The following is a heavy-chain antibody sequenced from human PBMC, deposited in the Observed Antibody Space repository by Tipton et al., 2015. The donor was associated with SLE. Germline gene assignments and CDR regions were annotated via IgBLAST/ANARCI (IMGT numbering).Heavy chain of an antibody. CDR2: ISRSSTTI. Sequence: SLRLSCAASGFTFSSYSMNWVRQAPGKGLEWVSHISRSSTTIYYADSVKGRLTISRDNAKNSLYLQMNSLRDEDTAVYYCARLGYCSGGSCYDWYFDLWGRGTLVTVSS. V-gene: IGHV3-48*02. D-gene: IGHD2-15*01. CDR3: ARLGYCSGGSCYDWYFDL. CDR1: GFTFSSYS. J-gene: IGHJ2*01.